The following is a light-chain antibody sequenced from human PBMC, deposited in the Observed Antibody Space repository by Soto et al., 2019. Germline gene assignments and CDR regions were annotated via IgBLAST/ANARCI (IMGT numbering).Light chain of an antibody. CDR2: GNS. V-gene: IGLV1-40*01. CDR1: SSNIGAGYD. Sequence: QSVLTQPPSVSGAPGQRVTISCTGSSSNIGAGYDVHWYQQLPGTAPKLIIYGNSNRPSGVPDRFSGSKSGTSASLAITGLQAEDEADYYCQSYASSLSALFGGGTKLTVL. J-gene: IGLJ2*01. CDR3: QSYASSLSAL.